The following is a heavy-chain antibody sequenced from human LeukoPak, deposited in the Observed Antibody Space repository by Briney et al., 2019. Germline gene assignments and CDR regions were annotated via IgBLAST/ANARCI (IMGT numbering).Heavy chain of an antibody. Sequence: SVKVSCKASGGTFSSYVISWVRQAPGQGLEWMGRIIPIFGTANYAQKFQGRVTITTDESTSTAYMELSSLRSEDTAVYYCARGSANYYDSSGYPGPWGQGTLVTVSS. CDR3: ARGSANYYDSSGYPGP. V-gene: IGHV1-69*05. CDR1: GGTFSSYV. D-gene: IGHD3-22*01. CDR2: IIPIFGTA. J-gene: IGHJ5*02.